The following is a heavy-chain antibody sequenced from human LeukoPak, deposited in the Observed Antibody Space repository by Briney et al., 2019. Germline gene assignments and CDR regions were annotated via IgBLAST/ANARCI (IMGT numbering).Heavy chain of an antibody. CDR2: ITASGSYI. J-gene: IGHJ4*02. D-gene: IGHD2-2*01. Sequence: GGSLRLSSPTSGLTSSSYTMTWVRQPQGKGLDWVSSITASGSYIYSADSVKGRFTISRDNAKNSLYLQKNRLRAEDTAVYYCARGVGECSDTSCNPPYWGQGTLVTVSS. CDR1: GLTSSSYT. CDR3: ARGVGECSDTSCNPPY. V-gene: IGHV3-21*01.